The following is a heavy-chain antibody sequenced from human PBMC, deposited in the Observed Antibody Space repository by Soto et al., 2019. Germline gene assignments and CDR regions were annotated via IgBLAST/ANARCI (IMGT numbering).Heavy chain of an antibody. CDR2: IYPGDSDT. Sequence: PGESMKISCMGSEYSFTSYWIGWVRQMPGKGLELMGIIYPGDSDTRYSPSFQGQVTISADKSISTAYLQWSSLKASDTAMYYCARSGGGQKQHPPTSYTDMDVWGQRTTLTVSS. V-gene: IGHV5-51*01. CDR1: EYSFTSYW. D-gene: IGHD6-13*01. J-gene: IGHJ6*02. CDR3: ARSGGGQKQHPPTSYTDMDV.